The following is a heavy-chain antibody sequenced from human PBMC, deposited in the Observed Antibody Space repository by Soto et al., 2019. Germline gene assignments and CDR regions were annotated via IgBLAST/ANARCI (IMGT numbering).Heavy chain of an antibody. J-gene: IGHJ6*02. CDR3: TTDLVVGATFFHRYYYYYGMDV. CDR1: GFTFSNAW. V-gene: IGHV3-15*07. CDR2: XXXXXXGGTT. Sequence: EVQLVESGGGLVKPGGSLRLSCAASGFTFSNAWMNWVRQXPGXGXXXXXXXXXXXXGGTTDYAAPVKGRFTISRDDSKNTLYLQMNSLKTEDTAVYYCTTDLVVGATFFHRYYYYYGMDVWGQGTTVTVSS. D-gene: IGHD1-26*01.